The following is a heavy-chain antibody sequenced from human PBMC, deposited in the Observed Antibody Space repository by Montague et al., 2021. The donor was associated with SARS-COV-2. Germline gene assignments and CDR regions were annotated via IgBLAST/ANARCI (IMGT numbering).Heavy chain of an antibody. V-gene: IGHV3-21*01. Sequence: SLRLPCAASGFSFSSYHMNWVRQAPGKGLEWVSSISPSGDYIYSADSLKGRFIISRGNAKNSLYLQMSSLRAEGTAIYYCARASWIVATVPDYWGQGTLVTGSS. CDR3: ARASWIVATVPDY. CDR2: ISPSGDYI. CDR1: GFSFSSYH. J-gene: IGHJ4*02. D-gene: IGHD5-12*01.